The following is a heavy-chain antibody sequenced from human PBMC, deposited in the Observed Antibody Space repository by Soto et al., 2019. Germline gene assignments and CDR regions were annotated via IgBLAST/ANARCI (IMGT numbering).Heavy chain of an antibody. Sequence: ASVKVSCKASGYTFTSYDINWVRQATGQGLEWMGWMNPNSGNTGYAQKFQGRVTMTRNTSISTAYMELSSLRSEDTAVYYCAREDSSGRYGRGAFDIWGQGTMVTVSS. J-gene: IGHJ3*02. CDR1: GYTFTSYD. D-gene: IGHD3-22*01. V-gene: IGHV1-8*01. CDR2: MNPNSGNT. CDR3: AREDSSGRYGRGAFDI.